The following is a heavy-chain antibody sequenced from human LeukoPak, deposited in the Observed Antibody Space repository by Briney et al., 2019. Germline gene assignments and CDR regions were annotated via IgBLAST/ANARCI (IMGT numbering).Heavy chain of an antibody. CDR1: GYTFTNYD. CDR2: VNPNRDYT. Sequence: ASVTLCLKASGYTFTNYDISWVRQATGQGLEWMGWVNPNRDYTVYAQKLQGRVTMTMDTSIDTAYMELSRLTSEDTAVYYCARFHLPSDFWGQGTVVTVSS. D-gene: IGHD3/OR15-3a*01. CDR3: ARFHLPSDF. J-gene: IGHJ3*01. V-gene: IGHV1-8*01.